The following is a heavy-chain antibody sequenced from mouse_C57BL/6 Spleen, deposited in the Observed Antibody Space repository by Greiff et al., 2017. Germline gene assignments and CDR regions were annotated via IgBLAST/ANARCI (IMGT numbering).Heavy chain of an antibody. CDR2: IHPNSGST. D-gene: IGHD2-1*01. CDR1: GYTFTSYW. Sequence: QVHVKQPGAELVKPGASVKLSCKASGYTFTSYWMHWVKQRPGQGLEWIGMIHPNSGSTNYNEKFKSKATLTVDKSSSTAYMQLSSLTSEDSAVYYCAREQIYYGNYEAYWGQGTLVTVSA. J-gene: IGHJ3*01. V-gene: IGHV1-64*01. CDR3: AREQIYYGNYEAY.